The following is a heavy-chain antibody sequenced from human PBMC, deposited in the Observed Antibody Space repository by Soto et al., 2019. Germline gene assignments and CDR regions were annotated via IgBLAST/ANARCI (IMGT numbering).Heavy chain of an antibody. V-gene: IGHV4-4*02. CDR1: GGSISSSNW. D-gene: IGHD6-13*01. J-gene: IGHJ4*02. CDR3: ARVPRAAAGTD. CDR2: IYHSGST. Sequence: QVQLQESGPGLVKPSGTLSLTCAVSGGSISSSNWWSWVRQPPGKGLEWIGEIYHSGSTNYNPSPKSRVTMSVDKSKNQFSLMLSSVTVADTAVYYCARVPRAAAGTDWGQGTLVTVSS.